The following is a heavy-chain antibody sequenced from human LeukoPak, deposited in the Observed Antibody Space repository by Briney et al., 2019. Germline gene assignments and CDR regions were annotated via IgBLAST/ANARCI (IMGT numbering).Heavy chain of an antibody. D-gene: IGHD2-2*01. Sequence: GWSLRLSCAGSGFTFKNYGVHWVRQPPGKGLEWVAGISYDGGQIYYGDSVKGRFTISRDNSKNTVYVEMNSLRAENTAVYYCAKGCSSTSCAIEFDYWGQGTLVTVSS. CDR2: ISYDGGQI. CDR1: GFTFKNYG. CDR3: AKGCSSTSCAIEFDY. V-gene: IGHV3-30*18. J-gene: IGHJ4*02.